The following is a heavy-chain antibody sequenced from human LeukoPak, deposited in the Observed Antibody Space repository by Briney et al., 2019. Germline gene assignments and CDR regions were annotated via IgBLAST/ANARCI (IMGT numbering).Heavy chain of an antibody. CDR1: GGSISAYY. V-gene: IGHV4-34*01. CDR3: ARVRVAARPFNWFDP. D-gene: IGHD6-6*01. CDR2: INHSGRT. Sequence: PSETLSLTCAVYGGSISAYYWTWIRQPPGKGLEWIGEINHSGRTNYNPSLKSRVTISVDTSKNQFSLKLNSVTAADTAVYYCARVRVAARPFNWFDPWGQGTLVTVSS. J-gene: IGHJ5*02.